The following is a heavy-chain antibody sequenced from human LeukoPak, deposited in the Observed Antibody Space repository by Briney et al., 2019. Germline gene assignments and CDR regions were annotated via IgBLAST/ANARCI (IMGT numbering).Heavy chain of an antibody. Sequence: GGSLRLSCTASGFTFGDYAMTWVRQAPGKGLEWVGFIASETYGGTAEYAASVKGRFTISRDDSKSIAYLQMHSLKTEDTAVYYCTRDQTPYYWGQGTLVNGPS. CDR2: IASETYGGTA. J-gene: IGHJ4*02. CDR1: GFTFGDYA. V-gene: IGHV3-49*04. CDR3: TRDQTPYY.